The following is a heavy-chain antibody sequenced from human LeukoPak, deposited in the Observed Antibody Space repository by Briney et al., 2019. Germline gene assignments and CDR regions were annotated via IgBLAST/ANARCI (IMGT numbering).Heavy chain of an antibody. Sequence: GGSLGLSCAASGFTFDDYAMHWVRQAPGKGLEWVSGISWNSGSIGYADSVKGRFTISRDNAKNSLYLQMNSLRAEDTALYYCAKRRHAFDIWGQGTMVTVSS. CDR3: AKRRHAFDI. V-gene: IGHV3-9*01. J-gene: IGHJ3*02. CDR1: GFTFDDYA. CDR2: ISWNSGSI. D-gene: IGHD6-25*01.